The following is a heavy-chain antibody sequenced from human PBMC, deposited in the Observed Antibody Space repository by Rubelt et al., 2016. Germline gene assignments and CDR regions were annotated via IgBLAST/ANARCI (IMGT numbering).Heavy chain of an antibody. CDR1: GFTFSSYA. J-gene: IGHJ3*02. CDR3: AKDRHDTHDAFDI. V-gene: IGHV3-23*01. D-gene: IGHD3-22*01. Sequence: EVQLLESGGGLVQPGGSLRLSCAASGFTFSSYAMSWVRQAPGKGLGWVSAISGSGGSTYYADSVKGRFTISRENSKNPLYRKMNSLKAEDTAVYYCAKDRHDTHDAFDIWGQGTMVTVSS. CDR2: ISGSGGST.